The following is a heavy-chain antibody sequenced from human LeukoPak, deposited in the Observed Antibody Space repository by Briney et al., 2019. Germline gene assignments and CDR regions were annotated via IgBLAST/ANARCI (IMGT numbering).Heavy chain of an antibody. CDR3: ARSITMPLC. D-gene: IGHD3-10*01. V-gene: IGHV4-34*01. CDR2: INHSGST. J-gene: IGHJ4*02. CDR1: GGSFSGYY. Sequence: PSETLSLTCAVYGGSFSGYYWSWIRQPPGKGLEWIGEINHSGSTNYNPSLRSRVTISVDTSKDQFSLKLSSVTAADTAVYYCARSITMPLCWGQGTLVTVSS.